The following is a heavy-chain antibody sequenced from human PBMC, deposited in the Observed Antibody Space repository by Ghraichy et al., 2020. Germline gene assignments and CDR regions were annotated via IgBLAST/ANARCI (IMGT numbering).Heavy chain of an antibody. Sequence: ASVKVSCKASGYTFTSYGISWVRQAPGQGLEWMGWISAYNGNTNYAQKLQGRVTMTTDTSTSTAYMELRSRRSDDTAVYYCARERGGGSGWYGELDYWGQGTLVTVS. V-gene: IGHV1-18*01. J-gene: IGHJ4*02. CDR1: GYTFTSYG. CDR3: ARERGGGSGWYGELDY. D-gene: IGHD6-19*01. CDR2: ISAYNGNT.